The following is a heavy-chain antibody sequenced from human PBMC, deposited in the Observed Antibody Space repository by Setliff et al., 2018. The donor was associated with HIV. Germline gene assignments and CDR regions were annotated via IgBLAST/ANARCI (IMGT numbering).Heavy chain of an antibody. CDR3: ARRGRTGNSYVLHWFDP. CDR1: GGSIDSTDYS. D-gene: IGHD5-18*01. J-gene: IGHJ5*02. CDR2: IFYSGRT. Sequence: PSETLSLTCTVSGGSIDSTDYSWGWIRQPPGRGLEWIGSIFYSGRTTYNPSLRSQVTISVDTSKNQFSLNLTSVTAADTAVYFCARRGRTGNSYVLHWFDPWGQGRLVTVSS. V-gene: IGHV4-39*07.